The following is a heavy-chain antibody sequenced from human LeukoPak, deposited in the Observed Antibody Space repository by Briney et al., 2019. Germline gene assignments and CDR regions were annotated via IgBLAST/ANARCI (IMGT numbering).Heavy chain of an antibody. Sequence: SVKVSCKASGGTFSSYAISWVRQAPGQGLEWMGGIIPIFGTANYAQKFQGRVTITADESTSTAYMELSSLRSEDTAVCYCAREKMGAQEIWFDPWGQGTLVTVSS. CDR1: GGTFSSYA. CDR2: IIPIFGTA. D-gene: IGHD1-26*01. CDR3: AREKMGAQEIWFDP. J-gene: IGHJ5*02. V-gene: IGHV1-69*01.